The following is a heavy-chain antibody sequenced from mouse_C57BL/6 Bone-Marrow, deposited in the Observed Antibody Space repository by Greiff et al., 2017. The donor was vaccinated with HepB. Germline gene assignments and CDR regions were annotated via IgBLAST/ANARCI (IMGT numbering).Heavy chain of an antibody. Sequence: QVTLNVSGPGILQPSQTLSLTCSFSGFSLSTFGMGVGWFRQPSGKGLEWLAHIWWDDDKYYNPALKSRLTISKDTSKNQVFRKIAHVDTADTATYYCARIHMTTVVATDYWGQGTTRTVSS. CDR3: ARIHMTTVVATDY. CDR2: IWWDDDK. D-gene: IGHD1-1*01. V-gene: IGHV8-8*01. J-gene: IGHJ2*01. CDR1: GFSLSTFGMG.